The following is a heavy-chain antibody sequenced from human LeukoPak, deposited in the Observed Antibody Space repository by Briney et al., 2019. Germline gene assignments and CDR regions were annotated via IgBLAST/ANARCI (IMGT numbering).Heavy chain of an antibody. Sequence: PGGSLRLSCAASGFTVSSNEMSWVRQAPGKGLEWVSSISGGSTYYADSRKGRFTISRDNSKNTLHLQMNSLRAEDTAVYYWAAAGKDYYMDVWGKGTTVTVSS. CDR1: GFTVSSNE. CDR2: ISGGST. V-gene: IGHV3-38-3*01. J-gene: IGHJ6*03. D-gene: IGHD6-13*01. CDR3: AAAGKDYYMDV.